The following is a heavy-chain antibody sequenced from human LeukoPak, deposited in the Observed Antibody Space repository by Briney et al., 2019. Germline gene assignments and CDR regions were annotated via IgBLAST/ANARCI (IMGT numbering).Heavy chain of an antibody. V-gene: IGHV1-18*01. CDR3: ARSLWFGESYYMDV. CDR1: GYTFTSYG. Sequence: ASVNVSFKASGYTFTSYGISWVRQAPGQGLEWMGWISAYNGNTNYAQKHQGRVTMTTDTSTSTAYMELRSLRSDDTAVYYCARSLWFGESYYMDVWGKGTTVTVSS. D-gene: IGHD3-10*01. J-gene: IGHJ6*03. CDR2: ISAYNGNT.